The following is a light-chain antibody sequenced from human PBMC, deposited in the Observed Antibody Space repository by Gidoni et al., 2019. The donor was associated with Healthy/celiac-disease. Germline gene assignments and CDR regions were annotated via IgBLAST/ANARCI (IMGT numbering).Light chain of an antibody. CDR1: QSVSSSY. Sequence: ELVLTQSPGTLSLSPGERATLACRASQSVSSSYLYWYQQKPGQATRLLIYGASSRATGIPDRFSGSGSGTDFTITISRLEPEDFAVYYCQQYGSSPLTFGGGTKVEIK. CDR3: QQYGSSPLT. CDR2: GAS. V-gene: IGKV3-20*01. J-gene: IGKJ4*01.